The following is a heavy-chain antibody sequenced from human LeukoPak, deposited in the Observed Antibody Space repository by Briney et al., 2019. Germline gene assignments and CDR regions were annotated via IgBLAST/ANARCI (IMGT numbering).Heavy chain of an antibody. Sequence: GGSLRLSCAASGFTFSSNYMSWVRQAPGKGLEWVSVIYSGGSTYYADSVKGRFTISRDNSKNTLYLQMNSLRAEDTAVYYCARAGRWLQLAPLYYYYGMDVWGRGTTVTGSS. J-gene: IGHJ6*01. CDR2: IYSGGST. V-gene: IGHV3-66*01. CDR1: GFTFSSNY. CDR3: ARAGRWLQLAPLYYYYGMDV. D-gene: IGHD5-24*01.